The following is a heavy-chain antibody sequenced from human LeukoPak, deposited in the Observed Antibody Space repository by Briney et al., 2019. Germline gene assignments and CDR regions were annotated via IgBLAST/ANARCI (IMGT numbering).Heavy chain of an antibody. V-gene: IGHV3-7*01. D-gene: IGHD2-21*01. CDR1: GFSFSSYW. Sequence: GGSLRLSCAASGFSFSSYWMSWVRQAPGKGLEWVANIRQDGSEKYYLDSVKGRFTISRDNAKDSVHLQMGSLRAEDTAVYYCARVGERAKFALIEGRFDPWGQGTLVTVSS. CDR2: IRQDGSEK. J-gene: IGHJ5*02. CDR3: ARVGERAKFALIEGRFDP.